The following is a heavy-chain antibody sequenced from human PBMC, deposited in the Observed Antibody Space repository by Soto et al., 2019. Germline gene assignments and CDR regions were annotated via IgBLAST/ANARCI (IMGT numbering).Heavy chain of an antibody. J-gene: IGHJ6*02. CDR1: GFTFSAYD. V-gene: IGHV3-13*05. CDR2: IGAADDP. CDR3: ARAYSGRLPRRADYYFAMDV. D-gene: IGHD2-15*01. Sequence: ESVGGVVPPGESLRLSCAASGFTFSAYDMHWVRRTTGKGLEWVSAIGAADDPYYLGSVKGRFTISRENAKNSLYLQMNSLRAEDTAVYYCARAYSGRLPRRADYYFAMDVWGQGTTVTVSS.